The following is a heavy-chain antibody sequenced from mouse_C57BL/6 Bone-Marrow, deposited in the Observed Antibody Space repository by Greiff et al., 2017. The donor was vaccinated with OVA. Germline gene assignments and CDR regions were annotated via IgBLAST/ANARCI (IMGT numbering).Heavy chain of an antibody. CDR3: ARRESYSGTAWFAY. Sequence: QVQLQQSGAELARPGASVKMSCKASGYTFTSYTMHWVKQRPGQGLEWIGYINPSSGYTKYNQKFKDKATLTAAQSSSTSYIQLSSLTSEDSAVYYCARRESYSGTAWFAYWGQGTLVTVSA. V-gene: IGHV1-4*01. CDR1: GYTFTSYT. CDR2: INPSSGYT. D-gene: IGHD2-1*01. J-gene: IGHJ3*01.